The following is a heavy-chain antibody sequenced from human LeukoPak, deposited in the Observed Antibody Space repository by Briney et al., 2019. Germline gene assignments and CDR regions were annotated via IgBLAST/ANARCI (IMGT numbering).Heavy chain of an antibody. Sequence: GRSLRLSCAASGFTFSSYAMHWVRQAPGKGLEWVAVISYDGSNKYYADSVEGRFTISRDNSKNTLYLQMNSLRAEDTAVYYCARGRARRDKAFDYWGQGTLVTVSS. V-gene: IGHV3-30*01. CDR2: ISYDGSNK. J-gene: IGHJ4*02. CDR3: ARGRARRDKAFDY. CDR1: GFTFSSYA. D-gene: IGHD6-6*01.